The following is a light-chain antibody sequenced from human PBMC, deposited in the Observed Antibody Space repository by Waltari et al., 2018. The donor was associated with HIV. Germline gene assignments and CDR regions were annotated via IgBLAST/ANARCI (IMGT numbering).Light chain of an antibody. CDR3: SSYTASNTLWV. V-gene: IGLV2-14*03. Sequence: QSAPTQPAPVSGSRGQSITMSCTGTSRDIAAYHHVSSSQQRPGKAPKLIIYDVTDRPSGVSKRFSGSKSGITASLTISGLQADDEGDYYCSSYTASNTLWVFGGGTKLTVL. CDR2: DVT. CDR1: SRDIAAYHH. J-gene: IGLJ3*02.